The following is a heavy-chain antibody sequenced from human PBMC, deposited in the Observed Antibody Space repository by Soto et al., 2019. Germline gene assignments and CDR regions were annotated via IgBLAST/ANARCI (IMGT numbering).Heavy chain of an antibody. CDR3: ARSARLRPDWFDP. Sequence: QVQLVESGGGLVKPGGFLRLSCAASGFTFSDYYMSWIRQAPGKGLEWVSYISSSSSYTNYADSVKGRFTISRDNAKNSLYLQMNSLRAEDTAVYYCARSARLRPDWFDPWGQGTLVTVSS. J-gene: IGHJ5*02. CDR2: ISSSSSYT. V-gene: IGHV3-11*06. D-gene: IGHD3-3*01. CDR1: GFTFSDYY.